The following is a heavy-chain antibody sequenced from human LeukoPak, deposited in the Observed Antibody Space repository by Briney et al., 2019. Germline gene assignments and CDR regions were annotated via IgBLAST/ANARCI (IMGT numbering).Heavy chain of an antibody. Sequence: SVKVSCKASGGTFSSYAISWVRQAPGQGLEWMGRIIPILGIANYAQKFQGRVTITADKSTSTAYMELSSLRSEDTAVYYCARVIAVAGREDYYGMDVWGQGTTVTVSS. J-gene: IGHJ6*02. CDR3: ARVIAVAGREDYYGMDV. CDR2: IIPILGIA. V-gene: IGHV1-69*04. D-gene: IGHD6-19*01. CDR1: GGTFSSYA.